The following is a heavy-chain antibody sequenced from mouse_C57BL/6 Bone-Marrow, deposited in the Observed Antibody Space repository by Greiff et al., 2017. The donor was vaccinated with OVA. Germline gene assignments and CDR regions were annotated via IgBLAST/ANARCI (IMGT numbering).Heavy chain of an antibody. Sequence: QVQLKQSGAELVKPGASVKLSCKASGYTFTSYWMQWVKQRPGQGLEWIGEIDPSDSYTNYNQKFKGKATLTVDTSSSTAYMQLSSLTSEDSAVYYCARDAYYYGSSYKGLYAMDYWGQGTSVTVSS. D-gene: IGHD1-1*01. CDR3: ARDAYYYGSSYKGLYAMDY. CDR2: IDPSDSYT. CDR1: GYTFTSYW. J-gene: IGHJ4*01. V-gene: IGHV1-50*01.